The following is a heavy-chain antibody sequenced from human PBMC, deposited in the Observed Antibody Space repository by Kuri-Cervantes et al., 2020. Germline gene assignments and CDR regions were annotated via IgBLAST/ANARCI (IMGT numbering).Heavy chain of an antibody. CDR1: GYTFTSYY. J-gene: IGHJ3*02. CDR2: INPSGGST. Sequence: ASVKVSCKASGYTFTSYYMHWVRQAPGQGLEWMGIINPSGGSTSYAQKFQGRVTMTRDTSISTAYMELSSLRSDDTAVYFCARARLLGELSPFNIWGQGTMVTVSS. D-gene: IGHD3-16*02. V-gene: IGHV1-46*01. CDR3: ARARLLGELSPFNI.